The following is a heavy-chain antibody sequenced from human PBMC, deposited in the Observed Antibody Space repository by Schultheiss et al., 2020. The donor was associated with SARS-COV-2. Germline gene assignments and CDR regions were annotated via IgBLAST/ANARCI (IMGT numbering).Heavy chain of an antibody. J-gene: IGHJ6*03. CDR1: GGSISSGGYY. Sequence: SETLSLTCTVSGGSISSGGYYWSWIRQPPGKGLEWIGYIYYSGSTNYNPSLKSRVTISVDTSKNQFSLKLSSVTAADTAVYYCASVDRNAAYYYYYMDVWGKGTTVTVSS. D-gene: IGHD1-14*01. CDR2: IYYSGST. CDR3: ASVDRNAAYYYYYMDV. V-gene: IGHV4-61*08.